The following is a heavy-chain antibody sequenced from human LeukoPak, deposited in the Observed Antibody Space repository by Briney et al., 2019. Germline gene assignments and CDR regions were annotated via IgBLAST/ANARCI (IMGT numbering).Heavy chain of an antibody. CDR1: GFTFSTYG. Sequence: PGRSLRLSCAASGFTFSTYGMHWVRQSPGKGLEWVAVISYDGSYKEYADSVRGRFTISRGNSKNTLYLQMNSLRAEDTAVYYCARESGWGLPHAFDFWGQGTMVTVSS. CDR3: ARESGWGLPHAFDF. J-gene: IGHJ3*01. D-gene: IGHD3-3*01. V-gene: IGHV3-30*03. CDR2: ISYDGSYK.